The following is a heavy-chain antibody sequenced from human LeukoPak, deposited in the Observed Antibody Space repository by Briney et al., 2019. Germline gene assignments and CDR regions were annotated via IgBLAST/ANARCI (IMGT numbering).Heavy chain of an antibody. D-gene: IGHD1-1*01. CDR2: IIPIFGTA. CDR3: ARGSDWNGYYFDY. CDR1: GGTFSSYA. Sequence: SVKVTCKASGGTFSSYAISWVRQAPGQGLEWMGGIIPIFGTANYAQKFQGRVTITADESTSTAYMELSSLRSEDTAVYYCARGSDWNGYYFDYWGQGTLVTVSS. V-gene: IGHV1-69*13. J-gene: IGHJ4*02.